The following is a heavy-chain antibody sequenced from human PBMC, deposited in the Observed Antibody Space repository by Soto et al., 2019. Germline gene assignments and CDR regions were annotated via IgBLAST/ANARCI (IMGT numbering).Heavy chain of an antibody. D-gene: IGHD5-18*01. CDR2: IFSSGGT. V-gene: IGHV4-4*07. J-gene: IGHJ4*02. CDR3: AREGSSSADNFAHGIQLWSFDF. Sequence: SETLSLTCTVAAGSINTFYWSSVRQPAGKGLEWIGRIFSSGGTSFNPSLESRVAMSVDTSKNHYSLNLSSVTAADMAVYYCAREGSSSADNFAHGIQLWSFDFWGQGAMVTVSS. CDR1: AGSINTFY.